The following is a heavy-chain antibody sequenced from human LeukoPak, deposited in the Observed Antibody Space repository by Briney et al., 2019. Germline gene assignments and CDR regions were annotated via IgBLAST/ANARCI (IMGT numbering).Heavy chain of an antibody. J-gene: IGHJ4*02. V-gene: IGHV4-30-2*01. CDR2: IYHSGST. D-gene: IGHD3-22*01. CDR1: GGSISSGGYS. CDR3: ASYDSSATFDY. Sequence: SETLSLTCAVSGGSISSGGYSWSWIRQPPGKGLEWIGYIYHSGSTYYNPSLKSRATISVDRSKNQFSLKLSSVTAADTAVYYCASYDSSATFDYWGQGTLVTVSS.